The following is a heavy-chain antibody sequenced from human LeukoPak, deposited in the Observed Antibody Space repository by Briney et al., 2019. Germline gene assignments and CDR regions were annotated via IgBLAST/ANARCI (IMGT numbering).Heavy chain of an antibody. V-gene: IGHV1-8*01. D-gene: IGHD3-3*01. CDR3: ARGLGVTHYDFWSGSRMVVSGMDV. CDR1: GYTFTSYD. J-gene: IGHJ6*02. Sequence: ASVKVSCKASGYTFTSYDINWVRQATGQGLEWMGWMNPNSGNTGYAQKFQGRVTMTRNTSISTAYMELSSLRSEDTAVYYCARGLGVTHYDFWSGSRMVVSGMDVWGQGTTVTVSS. CDR2: MNPNSGNT.